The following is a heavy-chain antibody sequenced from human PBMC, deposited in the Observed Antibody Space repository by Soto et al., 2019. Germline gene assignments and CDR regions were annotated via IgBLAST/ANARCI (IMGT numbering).Heavy chain of an antibody. V-gene: IGHV4-59*01. D-gene: IGHD3-10*01. CDR3: ARGSYYGSGSLDV. J-gene: IGHJ6*04. CDR1: GGYIVSFY. CDR2: IYYSGST. Sequence: LEIIPVRCTVSGGYIVSFYWSWIRQPPGKGLEWIGYIYYSGSTNYNPSLKSRVTISVDTSKNQFSLKLSSVTAADTAVYYCARGSYYGSGSLDVWGKGTTVTVSS.